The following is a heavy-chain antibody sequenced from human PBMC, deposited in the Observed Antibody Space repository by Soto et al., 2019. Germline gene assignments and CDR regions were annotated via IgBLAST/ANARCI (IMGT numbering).Heavy chain of an antibody. CDR2: INAGNGHT. Sequence: QVQLVQSGAEVKKPGASVKVSCKASGYTFTSYAMHWVRQAPGQRLEWMGWINAGNGHTKYSQKFQGRVTMTRDTSASTAYMELSSLRSEDTAVYYCVREGQWPVWGRGTLVTVSS. D-gene: IGHD6-19*01. CDR1: GYTFTSYA. V-gene: IGHV1-3*01. CDR3: VREGQWPV. J-gene: IGHJ4*02.